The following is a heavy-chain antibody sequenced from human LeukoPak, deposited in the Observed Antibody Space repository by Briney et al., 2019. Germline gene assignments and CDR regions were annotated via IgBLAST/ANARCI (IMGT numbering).Heavy chain of an antibody. D-gene: IGHD3-3*01. CDR2: ISSSSSYI. V-gene: IGHV3-21*01. Sequence: PGGSLRLSCAASGFTFSSYSMNWVRQAPGKGLEWVSSISSSSSYIYHADSVKGRFTISRDNAKNSLYLQMNSLRAEDTAVYYCARVLRLLEWLPNWFDPWGQGTLVTVSS. J-gene: IGHJ5*02. CDR3: ARVLRLLEWLPNWFDP. CDR1: GFTFSSYS.